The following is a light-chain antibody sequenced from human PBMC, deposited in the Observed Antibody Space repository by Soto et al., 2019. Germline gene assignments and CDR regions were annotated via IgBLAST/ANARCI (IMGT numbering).Light chain of an antibody. J-gene: IGKJ5*01. Sequence: DSPFTQSPSVLSASLGDRVTITCRASQGIRSYLAWYQQEPGKAPKLLIYAASTLQSGVPSRFSGSGSGTEFTLTISSLQPEDFATYYCQQLNSYPIAFAQATRLEI. V-gene: IGKV1-9*01. CDR2: AAS. CDR1: QGIRSY. CDR3: QQLNSYPIA.